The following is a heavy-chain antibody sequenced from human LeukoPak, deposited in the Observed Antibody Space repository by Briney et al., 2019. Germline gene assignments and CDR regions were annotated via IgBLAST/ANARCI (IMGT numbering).Heavy chain of an antibody. J-gene: IGHJ4*02. CDR2: ISWNSGSI. D-gene: IGHD2-15*01. CDR3: GRGWAVDF. CDR1: GFTLDDYA. Sequence: GGSLRLSCAASGFTLDDYAMHWVRQAPGKGLEWVSGISWNSGSIGYADSVKGRFTISRDNAKNSLYLQMNSLRVEDTAVYYCGRGWAVDFWGQGTLVTVSS. V-gene: IGHV3-9*01.